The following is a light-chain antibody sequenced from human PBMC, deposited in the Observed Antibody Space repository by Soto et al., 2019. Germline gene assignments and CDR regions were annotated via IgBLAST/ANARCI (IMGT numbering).Light chain of an antibody. V-gene: IGKV3-20*01. J-gene: IGKJ4*01. CDR1: QSLRTD. CDR2: DAS. Sequence: EIVMTQSPAALSVSPGEGATLSCRASQSLRTDVAWYQQKPGQAPRLLIYDASTRATGVPARFSGSGSGTDFTLTISRLEPEDFAVYYCQQYGSSSLTFGGGTKVDIK. CDR3: QQYGSSSLT.